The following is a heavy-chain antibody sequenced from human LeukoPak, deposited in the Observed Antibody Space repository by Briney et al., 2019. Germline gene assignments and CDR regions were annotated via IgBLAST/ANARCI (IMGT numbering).Heavy chain of an antibody. J-gene: IGHJ4*02. CDR3: ARDPAVTTSYPQGGDY. Sequence: SETLSLTCTVSGYSISSGYYWGWTRQPPGKGLEWIGSIYHSGSTYYNPSLKSRVTISVDTSKNQFSLKLSSVTAADTAVYYCARDPAVTTSYPQGGDYWGQGTLVTVSS. CDR2: IYHSGST. CDR1: GYSISSGYY. D-gene: IGHD4-17*01. V-gene: IGHV4-38-2*02.